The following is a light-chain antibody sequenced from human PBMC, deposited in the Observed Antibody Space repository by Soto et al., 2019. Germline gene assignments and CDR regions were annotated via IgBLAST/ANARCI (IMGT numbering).Light chain of an antibody. CDR2: GNS. CDR3: QSYDSSLSGWV. J-gene: IGLJ3*02. CDR1: SSNIGAGYD. V-gene: IGLV1-40*01. Sequence: QLVLTQPPSVSGAPGQRVTISCTGSSSNIGAGYDVHWYQQLPGTAPKLLIYGNSNRPSGVPDRFSGSKSGTLASLAITGLQAEDVADYYCQSYDSSLSGWVFGGGTKLTV.